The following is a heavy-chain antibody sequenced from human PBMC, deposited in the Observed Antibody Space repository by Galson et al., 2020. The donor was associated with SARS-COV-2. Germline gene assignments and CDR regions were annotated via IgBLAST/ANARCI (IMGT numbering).Heavy chain of an antibody. D-gene: IGHD3-22*01. CDR3: ATQEFYYGSSGYEESDYGMDV. J-gene: IGHJ6*02. CDR2: INGDERRR. V-gene: IGHV3-74*01. Sequence: GGSLTLSCAASGFTFSNYWMHRAPQSPGTGLVWVSRINGDERRRPYTDSGKGRFTISRDSAKHTVSLQMNSLRAEDTAVYYCATQEFYYGSSGYEESDYGMDVWGQGTTVTVSS. CDR1: GFTFSNYW.